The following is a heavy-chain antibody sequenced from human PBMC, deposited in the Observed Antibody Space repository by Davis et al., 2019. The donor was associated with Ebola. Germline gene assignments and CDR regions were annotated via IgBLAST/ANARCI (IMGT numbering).Heavy chain of an antibody. D-gene: IGHD4-17*01. CDR3: ARMDYGDYYGMDV. CDR1: GFTFSSYS. J-gene: IGHJ6*02. V-gene: IGHV3-21*01. Sequence: GESLKISCAASGFTFSSYSMNWVRQAPGKGLEWVSSISSSSSYIYYADSVKGRFTITRDNAKNSLYLQMNSLRAEDTAVYYCARMDYGDYYGMDVWGQGTTVTVSS. CDR2: ISSSSSYI.